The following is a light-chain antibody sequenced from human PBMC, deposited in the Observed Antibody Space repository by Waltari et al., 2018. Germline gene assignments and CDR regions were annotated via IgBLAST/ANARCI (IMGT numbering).Light chain of an antibody. CDR3: NSYTSSSILEVV. J-gene: IGLJ2*01. CDR2: DVS. CDR1: SSDVGGYKY. V-gene: IGLV2-14*03. Sequence: QSALTQPASVSGSPGQSITISCTGTSSDVGGYKYVSWYQQHPGKAPKLMIYDVSNWPSGVSNRFSGSKSGNTASLTISGLQAEDEADYYCNSYTSSSILEVVFGGGTKLTVL.